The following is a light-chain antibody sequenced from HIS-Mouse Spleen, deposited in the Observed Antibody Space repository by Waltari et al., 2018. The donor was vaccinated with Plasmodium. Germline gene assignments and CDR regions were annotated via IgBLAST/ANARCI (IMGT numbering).Light chain of an antibody. CDR1: NIGSKS. Sequence: SYVLTQPPSVSVAPGKTARITCGGNNIGSKSVHWYQQKPGQAPVLVVDDDSGRPSGIPERFSCSNSGNTATLTISRVEAGDEADYYCQVWDSSSDHVVFGGGTKLTVL. CDR2: DDS. J-gene: IGLJ2*01. CDR3: QVWDSSSDHVV. V-gene: IGLV3-21*03.